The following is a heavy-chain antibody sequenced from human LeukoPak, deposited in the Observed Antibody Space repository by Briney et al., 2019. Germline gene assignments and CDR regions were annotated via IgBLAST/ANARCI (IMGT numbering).Heavy chain of an antibody. V-gene: IGHV1-2*02. CDR3: ASFEYSSSSDFDY. D-gene: IGHD6-6*01. Sequence: ASVKVSCKVSGYTFTGYYMHWVRQAPGQGLEWMGWINPNSGGTNYAQKFQGRVTMTRDTSISTAYMELRRLRSDDTAVYYCASFEYSSSSDFDYWGQGTLVTVSS. CDR2: INPNSGGT. J-gene: IGHJ4*02. CDR1: GYTFTGYY.